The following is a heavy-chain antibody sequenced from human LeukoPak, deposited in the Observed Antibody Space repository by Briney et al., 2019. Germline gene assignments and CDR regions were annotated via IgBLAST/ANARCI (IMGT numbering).Heavy chain of an antibody. D-gene: IGHD3-10*01. Sequence: PGRSLRLSCAASGFTFSSYGMHWVRQALGKGLEWVAVISYDGSNKYYADSVKGRFTISRDNSKNTLYLQMNSLRAEDTAVYYCAKVHTSYYYGSGANSYFDYWGQGTLVTVSS. J-gene: IGHJ4*02. CDR3: AKVHTSYYYGSGANSYFDY. V-gene: IGHV3-30*18. CDR2: ISYDGSNK. CDR1: GFTFSSYG.